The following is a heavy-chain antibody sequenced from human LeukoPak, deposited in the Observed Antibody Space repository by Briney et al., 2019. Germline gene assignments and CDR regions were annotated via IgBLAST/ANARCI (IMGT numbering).Heavy chain of an antibody. D-gene: IGHD4-17*01. CDR1: AFSFSDYG. CDR2: INSNGAVI. CDR3: ARDPDGDYDFDY. V-gene: IGHV3-48*01. Sequence: GGSLRLSCAASAFSFSDYGMNWGRRAPGKGLEWLSHINSNGAVISYADSVKGRFTISRDTAKSSLYLQMNSLKIEDTAIYFCARDPDGDYDFDYWGQGTLVTVSS. J-gene: IGHJ4*02.